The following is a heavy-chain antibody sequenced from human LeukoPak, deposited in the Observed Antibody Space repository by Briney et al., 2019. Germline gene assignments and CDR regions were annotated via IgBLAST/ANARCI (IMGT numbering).Heavy chain of an antibody. CDR2: ITSDGSS. J-gene: IGHJ5*02. CDR3: VRGVYASGSSP. CDR1: GFTLSNYW. Sequence: GGSLRLSCEASGFTLSNYWMYWVRQAPGKGLVWVSRITSDGSSNYADSVKGRFTISRDSAKNTLYLQMNSLRAEDTAVHYCVRGVYASGSSPWGQGTLVTVSS. V-gene: IGHV3-74*01. D-gene: IGHD3-10*01.